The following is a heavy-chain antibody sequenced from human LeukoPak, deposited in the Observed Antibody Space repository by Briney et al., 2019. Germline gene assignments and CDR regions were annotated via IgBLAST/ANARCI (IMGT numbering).Heavy chain of an antibody. D-gene: IGHD2-15*01. V-gene: IGHV3-66*01. CDR1: GFTVSSNY. CDR2: IYSGGST. J-gene: IGHJ4*02. CDR3: AKGGRTYSYSFDS. Sequence: GGSLRLSCAASGFTVSSNYMSWVRQAPGKGLEWVSVIYSGGSTYYADSVKGRFTISRDNSKNTLYLQMNSLRPEDTAVYYCAKGGRTYSYSFDSWGQGTLVTVSS.